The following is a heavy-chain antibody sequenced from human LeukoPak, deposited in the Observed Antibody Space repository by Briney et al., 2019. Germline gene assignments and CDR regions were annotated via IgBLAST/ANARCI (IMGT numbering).Heavy chain of an antibody. CDR3: AREDGDYGFDY. J-gene: IGHJ4*02. D-gene: IGHD4-17*01. CDR2: ISYDGSNK. CDR1: GFTFSSYA. V-gene: IGHV3-30-3*01. Sequence: PGGSLRLSCAASGFTFSSYATHWVRQAPGKGLEWVAVISYDGSNKYYADSVKGRFTISRDNSKNTLYLQMNSLRAEDTAVYYCAREDGDYGFDYWGQGTLVTVSS.